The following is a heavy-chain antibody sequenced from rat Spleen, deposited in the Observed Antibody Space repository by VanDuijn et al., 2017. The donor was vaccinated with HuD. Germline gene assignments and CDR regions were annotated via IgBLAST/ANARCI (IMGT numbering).Heavy chain of an antibody. CDR1: GFTFNNYD. CDR2: ISPSGGIT. Sequence: EVQLVESGGGLVQPGRSLKLSCAASGFTFNNYDMAWVRQAPTKGLEWVASISPSGGITYYRDSVKGRFTISRDNAKSTLYLQMDSLRSEDTATYYCTTRRYYCDYWYCDFWGPGTMVTVSS. V-gene: IGHV5S23*01. CDR3: TTRRYYCDYWYCDF. D-gene: IGHD1-1*01. J-gene: IGHJ1*01.